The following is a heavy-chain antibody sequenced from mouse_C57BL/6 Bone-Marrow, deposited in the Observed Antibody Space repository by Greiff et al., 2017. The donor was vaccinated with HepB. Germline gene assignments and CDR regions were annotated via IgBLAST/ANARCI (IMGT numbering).Heavy chain of an antibody. V-gene: IGHV1-81*01. CDR1: GYTFTSYG. J-gene: IGHJ3*01. D-gene: IGHD1-1*01. CDR2: IYPRSGNN. Sequence: QVQLQQSGAELARPGASVKLSCKASGYTFTSYGISWVKQRTGQGLEWIGEIYPRSGNNYYNEKFKGKATLTADKTYSTAYMVIRSLTSEDSAVYFYARKRDYYYSSRPWFAYWGQGTLVTVSA. CDR3: ARKRDYYYSSRPWFAY.